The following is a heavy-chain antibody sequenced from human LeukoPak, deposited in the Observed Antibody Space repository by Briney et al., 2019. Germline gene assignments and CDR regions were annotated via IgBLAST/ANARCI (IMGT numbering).Heavy chain of an antibody. J-gene: IGHJ4*02. CDR2: INHSGST. CDR1: GGSFSGYY. D-gene: IGHD3-10*01. V-gene: IGHV4-34*01. CDR3: ARGRFRLAFGY. Sequence: SETLSLTCAVYGGSFSGYYWSWIRQPPGKGLEWIGEINHSGSTNYNPSLKSRVTISVDTSKNQFSLKLSSVTAADTAVYYCARGRFRLAFGYWGQGTLVTVSS.